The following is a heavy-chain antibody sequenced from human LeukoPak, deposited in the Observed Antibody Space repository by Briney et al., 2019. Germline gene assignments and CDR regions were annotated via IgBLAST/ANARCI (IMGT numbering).Heavy chain of an antibody. J-gene: IGHJ4*02. CDR1: GFTFSTHW. CDR3: ANLGPPGRDHYLES. V-gene: IGHV3-7*01. CDR2: INQDETSI. Sequence: GGSLRLSCAASGFTFSTHWMGWVRQAPGKGPEWVGNINQDETSIYFLESVKGRFTISRDNAKKSLYLQMNSLRDEDAAVYYCANLGPPGRDHYLESWGQGTLVTVSS. D-gene: IGHD5-24*01.